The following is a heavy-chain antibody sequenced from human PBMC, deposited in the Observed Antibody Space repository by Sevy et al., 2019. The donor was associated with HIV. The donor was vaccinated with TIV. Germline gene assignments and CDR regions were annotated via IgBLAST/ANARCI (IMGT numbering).Heavy chain of an antibody. J-gene: IGHJ6*02. V-gene: IGHV1-8*01. CDR1: GYTFTSYD. Sequence: ASVKDSCKASGYTFTSYDINWVRQATGQGLEWMGWMNPNSGNTGYAQKFQGRVTMTRNTSISTAYMELSSLRSEDTAVYYCARVPSRPFYYYYGMDVWGQGTTVTVSS. CDR3: ARVPSRPFYYYYGMDV. CDR2: MNPNSGNT.